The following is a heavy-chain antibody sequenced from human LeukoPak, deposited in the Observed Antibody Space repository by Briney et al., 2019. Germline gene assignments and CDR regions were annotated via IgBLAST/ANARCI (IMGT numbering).Heavy chain of an antibody. CDR3: ARGDDIVVVPAAIGY. Sequence: ASVKVSCKASGYTFTGYYMHWVRQAPGQGLEWMGWINPNSGGTNYAQKFQGRVTMTRDTSIRTAYMELSRLRSDDTAVYYCARGDDIVVVPAAIGYWGQGTLVTVSS. CDR1: GYTFTGYY. J-gene: IGHJ4*02. CDR2: INPNSGGT. D-gene: IGHD2-2*01. V-gene: IGHV1-2*02.